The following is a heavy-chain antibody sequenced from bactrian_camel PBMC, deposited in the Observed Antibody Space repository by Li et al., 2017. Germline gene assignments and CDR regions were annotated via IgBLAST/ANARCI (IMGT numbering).Heavy chain of an antibody. CDR1: RDASSNSC. D-gene: IGHD2*01. CDR2: ISTDGST. V-gene: IGHV3S53*01. J-gene: IGHJ4*01. Sequence: HVQLVESGGGSVQAGGSLRLSCAASRDASSNSCMGWFRQAPGKQREWVSSISTDGSTTYADSVKGRFTISKDKAEDTVYLIMNFLQPGDTGNYSCKTDSPTYRYCSGRGFVQSQGTQVTVS.